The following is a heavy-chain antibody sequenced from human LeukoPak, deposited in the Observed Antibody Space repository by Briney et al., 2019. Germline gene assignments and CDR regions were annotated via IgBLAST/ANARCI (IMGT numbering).Heavy chain of an antibody. CDR3: AKRFSGYEGGEFDS. J-gene: IGHJ4*02. CDR1: GFIFSSYG. V-gene: IGHV3-30*18. Sequence: GGSLRLSCAGSGFIFSSYGMHWVRQAPGKGLEWVAAITYEGSRKDYADSVKGRFTISRDNSQNTLYLQMDSLRAEDTAMYYCAKRFSGYEGGEFDSWGQGALVTVSS. CDR2: ITYEGSRK. D-gene: IGHD5-12*01.